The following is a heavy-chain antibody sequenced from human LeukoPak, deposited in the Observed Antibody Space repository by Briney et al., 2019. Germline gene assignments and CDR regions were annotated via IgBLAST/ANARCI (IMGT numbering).Heavy chain of an antibody. Sequence: GGSLRLSCAASGFTFSSYSMNWVRQAPGKGLEWVSSISSSSSYIYYADSVKGRFTISRDNAKNSLYLQMNSLRAEDTAVYYCARVGRYSSSWYLDPEQYYFDYWGQGTLVTVSS. CDR2: ISSSSSYI. J-gene: IGHJ4*02. CDR1: GFTFSSYS. CDR3: ARVGRYSSSWYLDPEQYYFDY. D-gene: IGHD6-13*01. V-gene: IGHV3-21*01.